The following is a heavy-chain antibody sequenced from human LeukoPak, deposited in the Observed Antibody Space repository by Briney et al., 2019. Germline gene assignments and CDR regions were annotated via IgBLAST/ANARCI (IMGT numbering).Heavy chain of an antibody. CDR1: GLTFSSYS. Sequence: GGSLRLSCAASGLTFSSYSMNWVRQAPGKGLEWVAYISSFSGTIYYADSVKGRFTISRDNAKNSLYLQMNSLRAEDTAVYYCAELGITMIGGVWGKGTTVTISS. D-gene: IGHD3-10*02. J-gene: IGHJ6*04. V-gene: IGHV3-48*01. CDR3: AELGITMIGGV. CDR2: ISSFSGTI.